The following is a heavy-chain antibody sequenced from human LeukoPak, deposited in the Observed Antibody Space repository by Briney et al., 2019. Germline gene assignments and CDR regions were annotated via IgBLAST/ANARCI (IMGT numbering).Heavy chain of an antibody. D-gene: IGHD3-22*01. CDR1: GFTVSNYW. V-gene: IGHV3-7*01. Sequence: GGSLRLSCAASGFTVSNYWMTWVSQARGKGLEWVANIKQDGSEKYYVDSVKGRFTISRDNAKNSLYLQMNSLRAEDTAVYYCARSETTYYYDSSVYFYYYYGMDVWGQGTTVTVSS. CDR3: ARSETTYYYDSSVYFYYYYGMDV. J-gene: IGHJ6*02. CDR2: IKQDGSEK.